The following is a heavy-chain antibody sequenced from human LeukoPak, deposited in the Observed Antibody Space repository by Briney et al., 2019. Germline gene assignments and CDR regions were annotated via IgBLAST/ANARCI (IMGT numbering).Heavy chain of an antibody. D-gene: IGHD5-18*01. CDR1: GFTVSSNY. Sequence: GGSLRLSRAASGFTVSSNYMNWVRQAPGKGLEWVSLIYSGGSTHYADSVKGRFTISRDNAKNTLYLQMNSLRAEDTAVYYCARDQGYSSYGDWGQGTLVTVSS. CDR2: IYSGGST. J-gene: IGHJ4*02. V-gene: IGHV3-66*01. CDR3: ARDQGYSSYGD.